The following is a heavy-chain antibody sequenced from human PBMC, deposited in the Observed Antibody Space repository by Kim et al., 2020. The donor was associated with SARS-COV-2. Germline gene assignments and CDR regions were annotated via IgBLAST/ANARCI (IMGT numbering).Heavy chain of an antibody. Sequence: SETLSLTCTVSGGSISSSSYYWGWIRQPPGKGLEWIGSIYYSGSTYYNPSLKSRVTISVDTSKNQFSLKLSSVTAADTAVYYCARRTLYYYGSGSYTDYYYGMDVWGQGTTVTVSS. V-gene: IGHV4-39*01. CDR1: GGSISSSSYY. CDR3: ARRTLYYYGSGSYTDYYYGMDV. J-gene: IGHJ6*02. D-gene: IGHD3-10*01. CDR2: IYYSGST.